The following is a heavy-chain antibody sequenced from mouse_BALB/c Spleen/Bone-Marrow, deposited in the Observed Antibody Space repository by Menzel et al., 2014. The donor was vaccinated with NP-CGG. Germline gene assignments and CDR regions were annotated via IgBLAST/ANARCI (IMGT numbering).Heavy chain of an antibody. D-gene: IGHD2-3*01. CDR2: INPDSSTI. V-gene: IGHV4-1*02. J-gene: IGHJ2*01. CDR1: GFDLRRYW. CDR3: ARPGYYGYFAY. Sequence: VQLQQSGGGLVQPGGSLKLSCAASGFDLRRYWMSWVRQAPGKGLEWIGEINPDSSTINYTPSLKDKFIISRDNAKNTLYLQMSKVRSEDTALYYCARPGYYGYFAYWGQGTTLTVSS.